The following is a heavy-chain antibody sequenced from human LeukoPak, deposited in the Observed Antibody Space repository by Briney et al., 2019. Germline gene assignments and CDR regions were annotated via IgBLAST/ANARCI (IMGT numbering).Heavy chain of an antibody. V-gene: IGHV3-74*01. CDR1: GFTFSSYW. Sequence: PGGSLRLSCAASGFTFSSYWMHWVHQAPGKGLVWVSRINSDGSSTSYADSVKGRFTISRDNAKNTLYLQMNSLRAEDTAVYYCARDSRRELRAFDYWGQGTLVTVSS. D-gene: IGHD1-7*01. CDR2: INSDGSST. J-gene: IGHJ4*02. CDR3: ARDSRRELRAFDY.